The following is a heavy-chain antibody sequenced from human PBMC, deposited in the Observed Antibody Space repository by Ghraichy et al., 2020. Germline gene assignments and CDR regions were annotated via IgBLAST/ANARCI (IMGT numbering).Heavy chain of an antibody. J-gene: IGHJ4*02. V-gene: IGHV3-7*03. CDR2: VKQDESET. Sequence: ESLNISCAASGFTFSNYWISWVRQAPGKGPEWVANVKQDESETYYGDAVRGRFIISRDNAKNSLYLQMNSLRVEDTAVYYCARGPLVVSTIPKDYWGQGSLVTVSS. CDR3: ARGPLVVSTIPKDY. D-gene: IGHD5/OR15-5a*01. CDR1: GFTFSNYW.